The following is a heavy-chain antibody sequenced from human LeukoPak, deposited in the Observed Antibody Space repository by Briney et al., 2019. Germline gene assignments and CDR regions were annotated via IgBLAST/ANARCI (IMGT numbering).Heavy chain of an antibody. J-gene: IGHJ4*02. V-gene: IGHV1-8*01. CDR1: GYTFTSYD. CDR2: MNSNSGNT. Sequence: ASVKVSCKASGYTFTSYDINWVRQATGQGLEWMGWMNSNSGNTGYAQKFQGRVTMTRNTSISTAYMELSSLRSEDTAVYYCARVQRSSSWYVDFDYWGQGTLVTVSS. D-gene: IGHD6-13*01. CDR3: ARVQRSSSWYVDFDY.